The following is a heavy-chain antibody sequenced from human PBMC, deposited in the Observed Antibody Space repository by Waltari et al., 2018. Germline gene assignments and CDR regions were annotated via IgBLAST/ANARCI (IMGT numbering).Heavy chain of an antibody. Sequence: EVQLVESGGGLIQPGGSLRLSCAASGFTVSSNYMSWVRQAPGKGLEWVSVIYSGGSTYYADSVKGRFTISRDNSKTTLYLQMNSLRAEDTAVYYCARDGDSSGYFWYFDLWGRGTLVTVSS. CDR1: GFTVSSNY. D-gene: IGHD3-22*01. CDR2: IYSGGST. V-gene: IGHV3-53*01. J-gene: IGHJ2*01. CDR3: ARDGDSSGYFWYFDL.